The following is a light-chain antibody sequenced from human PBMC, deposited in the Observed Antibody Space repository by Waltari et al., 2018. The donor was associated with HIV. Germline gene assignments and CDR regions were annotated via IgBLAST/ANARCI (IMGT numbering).Light chain of an antibody. CDR1: NLRTSY. J-gene: IGLJ1*01. V-gene: IGLV3-19*01. CDR3: KMRDRSGNLYV. Sequence: SSEVTQDPAVSVALGQTVKITCQGENLRTSYASWYQQKPDQAPVLVSYGKNKRPAEIPDRFSSSASRNTASLTITGAQAEDEADYYCKMRDRSGNLYVFGTGTTVTVL. CDR2: GKN.